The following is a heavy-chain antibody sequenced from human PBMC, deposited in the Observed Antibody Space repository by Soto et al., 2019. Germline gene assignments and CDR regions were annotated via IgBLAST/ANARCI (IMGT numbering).Heavy chain of an antibody. CDR3: ARDRGVAPPVAGNTHYCDYIDV. V-gene: IGHV1-18*01. CDR1: GYSFTNYG. Sequence: QDQVVQDGVEVKKPVASVKVSCKAPGYSFTNYGITWVRQAPGQGCAWRGWSSAYNGNTNYAQKFQGRVTMTTDAATSTAYLELRSPRSEDTAVYYCARDRGVAPPVAGNTHYCDYIDVCGKGTKVTVSS. D-gene: IGHD6-19*01. CDR2: SSAYNGNT. J-gene: IGHJ6*03.